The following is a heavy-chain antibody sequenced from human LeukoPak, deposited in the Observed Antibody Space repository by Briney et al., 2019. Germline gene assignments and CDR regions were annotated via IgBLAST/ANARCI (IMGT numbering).Heavy chain of an antibody. Sequence: PGGSLRLSCAASGFTFSNYWMNWVRQAPGKGLEWVANIAQDGGETYYVDSVKGRFTISRDNAKNSLSLQMNSLRAEDTAVYYCARDGSRGYSYGYSDYWGQGILVTVAS. CDR1: GFTFSNYW. J-gene: IGHJ4*02. V-gene: IGHV3-7*01. D-gene: IGHD5-18*01. CDR3: ARDGSRGYSYGYSDY. CDR2: IAQDGGET.